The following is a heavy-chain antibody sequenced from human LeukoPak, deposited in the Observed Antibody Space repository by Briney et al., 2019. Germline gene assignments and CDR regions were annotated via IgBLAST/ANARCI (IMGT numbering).Heavy chain of an antibody. CDR2: INHSGST. D-gene: IGHD6-13*01. V-gene: IGHV4-34*01. Sequence: SETLSLTCAVYSGSFSGYYWSWIRQPPGKGLEWIGEINHSGSTNYNPSLKSRVTISVDTSKNQFSLKPSSVTAADTAVYYCARGRRIAAAGDYYYYGMDVWGQGTTVTVSS. CDR1: SGSFSGYY. CDR3: ARGRRIAAAGDYYYYGMDV. J-gene: IGHJ6*02.